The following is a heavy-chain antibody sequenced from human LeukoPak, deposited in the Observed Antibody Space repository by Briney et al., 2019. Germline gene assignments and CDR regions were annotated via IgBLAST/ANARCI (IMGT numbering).Heavy chain of an antibody. CDR2: ISSNGGST. J-gene: IGHJ4*02. D-gene: IGHD6-13*01. V-gene: IGHV3-64D*06. CDR1: GLAFRSYA. Sequence: PGGSLRLSCSASGLAFRSYAMHWVRQAPGKGLEYVSAISSNGGSTYYADSVKGRFTISRDNSKNTLYLQMSSLRAEDTAVYYCAGNIAAEGFDYWGQGTLVTVSS. CDR3: AGNIAAEGFDY.